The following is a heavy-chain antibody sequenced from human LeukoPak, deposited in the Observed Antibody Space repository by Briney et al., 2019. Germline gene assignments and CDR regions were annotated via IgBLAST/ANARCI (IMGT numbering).Heavy chain of an antibody. CDR2: ISYDGSNK. CDR3: AGTYTAMPSSFDY. J-gene: IGHJ4*02. Sequence: QSGGSLRLSCAASGFTFSSYGMHWVRQAPGKGLEWVAVISYDGSNKYYADSVKGRFTISRDNAKNSLYLQMNSLRAEDTAVYYCAGTYTAMPSSFDYWGQGTLVTVSS. D-gene: IGHD5-18*01. CDR1: GFTFSSYG. V-gene: IGHV3-30*03.